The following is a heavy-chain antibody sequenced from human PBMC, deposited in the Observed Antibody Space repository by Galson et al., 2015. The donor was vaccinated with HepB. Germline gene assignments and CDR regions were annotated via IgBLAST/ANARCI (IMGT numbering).Heavy chain of an antibody. CDR2: ISCSGGST. J-gene: IGHJ4*02. Sequence: LRLSCAASGFTFSSYAMRWVRQAPGKGLEWVSGISCSGGSTYYADSVKGRFTISRDNSKNTLYLQVNSLRAEDTAVYYCARPFYPLLYEFYFGYWGQGTLVTGPS. CDR3: ARPFYPLLYEFYFGY. CDR1: GFTFSSYA. D-gene: IGHD5/OR15-5a*01. V-gene: IGHV3-23*01.